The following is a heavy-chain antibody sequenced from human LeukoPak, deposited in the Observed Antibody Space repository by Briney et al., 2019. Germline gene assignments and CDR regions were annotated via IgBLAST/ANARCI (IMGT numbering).Heavy chain of an antibody. CDR2: IIPILGIA. Sequence: SVKVSCXASGGTFSSYTISWVRQAPGQGLEWMGRIIPILGIANYAQKFQGRVTITADKSTSTAYTELSSLRSEDTAVYYCARDFYSSGINYFDYWGQGTLVTVSS. V-gene: IGHV1-69*04. CDR1: GGTFSSYT. J-gene: IGHJ4*02. CDR3: ARDFYSSGINYFDY. D-gene: IGHD6-19*01.